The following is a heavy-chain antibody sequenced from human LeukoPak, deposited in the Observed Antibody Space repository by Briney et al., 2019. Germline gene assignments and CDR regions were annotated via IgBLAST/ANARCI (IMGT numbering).Heavy chain of an antibody. CDR1: GVSINTCCYY. J-gene: IGHJ4*02. Sequence: PSETLSLTCDVSGVSINTCCYYWTWIRQPPGKGLEWIGYKYYSGSTRYNSSLRSRLTISLDSSKNQLSLRLTSVTAADTAVYYCARGRSYGFDFDSWGPGTLVIVSS. CDR2: KYYSGST. CDR3: ARGRSYGFDFDS. D-gene: IGHD5-18*01. V-gene: IGHV4-61*01.